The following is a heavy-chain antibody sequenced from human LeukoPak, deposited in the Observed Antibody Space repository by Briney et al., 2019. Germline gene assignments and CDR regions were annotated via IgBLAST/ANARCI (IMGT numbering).Heavy chain of an antibody. CDR3: ARDEGDPMYYYGSGSQTLDY. Sequence: GGSLRLSCAASGFTFSDYNMRWIRQAPGKGLEWVSSISRSGSTKYYADSVKGRFTISRDNAKNSLFLQMNSLRAEDTAVYYCARDEGDPMYYYGSGSQTLDYWGQGTLVTVSS. D-gene: IGHD3-10*01. J-gene: IGHJ4*02. V-gene: IGHV3-11*01. CDR1: GFTFSDYN. CDR2: ISRSGSTK.